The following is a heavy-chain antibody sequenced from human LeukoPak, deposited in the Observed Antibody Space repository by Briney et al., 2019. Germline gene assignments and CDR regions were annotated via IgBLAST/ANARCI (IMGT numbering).Heavy chain of an antibody. V-gene: IGHV4-34*01. CDR1: GGSFSGYY. J-gene: IGHJ4*02. CDR3: VRDLTIVRGVFDY. CDR2: INHSGST. D-gene: IGHD3-10*01. Sequence: SETLSLTCAVYGGSFSGYYWSWIRQPPGKGLEWIGEINHSGSTNYNPSLGSRVTISIDKSRNQLSLSLSSVTAADTAVYYCVRDLTIVRGVFDYWGQGTLVTVSS.